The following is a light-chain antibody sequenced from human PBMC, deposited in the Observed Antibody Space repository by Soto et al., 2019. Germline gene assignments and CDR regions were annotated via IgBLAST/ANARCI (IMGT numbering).Light chain of an antibody. J-gene: IGLJ2*01. CDR1: SSNIGRKS. V-gene: IGLV1-51*01. Sequence: QSVLTQPPSVSAAPGQKVTISCSGSSSNIGRKSVSWYQQLPGTAPKLLIYDNTQRPSGIPDRFSGSKSGTSATLGITGLQTGDEAKYYCGTWDDSLRGVVFGGGTKLTVL. CDR2: DNT. CDR3: GTWDDSLRGVV.